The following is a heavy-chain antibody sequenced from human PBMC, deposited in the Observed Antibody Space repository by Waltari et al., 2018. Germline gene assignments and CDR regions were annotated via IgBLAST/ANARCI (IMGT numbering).Heavy chain of an antibody. CDR3: ARALLAYCSSTSCYDWFDP. Sequence: QVQLVQSGAEVKKPGSSVKVSCKASGGTFSSYAISWVRQAPGQGLEWMGGTIPTFGTANDEQKFQGRVTSTADESTRTAYMELSSLRSEDTAVYYCARALLAYCSSTSCYDWFDPWGQGTLVTVSS. V-gene: IGHV1-69*01. CDR1: GGTFSSYA. D-gene: IGHD2-2*01. CDR2: TIPTFGTA. J-gene: IGHJ5*02.